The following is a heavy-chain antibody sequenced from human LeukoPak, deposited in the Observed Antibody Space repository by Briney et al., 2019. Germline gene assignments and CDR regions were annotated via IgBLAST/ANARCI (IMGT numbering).Heavy chain of an antibody. D-gene: IGHD3-3*01. Sequence: GGSLRLSCAASGFTFSSYAMHWVRQAPGKGLKWVAVISYDGSNKYYADSVKGRFTISRDNSKNTLYLQMNSLRAEDTAVYYCARNSIFDFWSGYYPYWGQGTLVTVSS. J-gene: IGHJ4*02. CDR2: ISYDGSNK. CDR1: GFTFSSYA. V-gene: IGHV3-30*04. CDR3: ARNSIFDFWSGYYPY.